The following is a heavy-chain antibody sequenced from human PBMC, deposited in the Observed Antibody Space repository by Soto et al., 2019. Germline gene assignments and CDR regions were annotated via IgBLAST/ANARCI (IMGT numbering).Heavy chain of an antibody. CDR3: AIFYYYYSSGYWYYFDY. V-gene: IGHV4-39*01. D-gene: IGHD3-22*01. CDR2: IYYSGST. CDR1: GGSISSSSYY. J-gene: IGHJ4*02. Sequence: PSETLSLTCTVSGGSISSSSYYWGWIRQPPGKGLEWIGSIYYSGSTYYNPSLKSRVTISVDTSKNQFSLKLSSVTAADTAVYFCAIFYYYYSSGYWYYFDYWGQGTLVTVSS.